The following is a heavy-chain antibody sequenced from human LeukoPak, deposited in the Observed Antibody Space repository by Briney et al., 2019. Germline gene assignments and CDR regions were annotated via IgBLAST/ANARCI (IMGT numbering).Heavy chain of an antibody. CDR1: GYTFTSYD. D-gene: IGHD5-12*01. J-gene: IGHJ3*02. CDR3: ARDPTVTAFDI. V-gene: IGHV1-8*01. Sequence: ASVKVPCKASGYTFTSYDINWVRQATGQGLEWMGWMNPNSGNTGYAQKFQGRVTMTRNTSISTAYKELSSLRSEETAVYYCARDPTVTAFDIWVQGTIVTVSS. CDR2: MNPNSGNT.